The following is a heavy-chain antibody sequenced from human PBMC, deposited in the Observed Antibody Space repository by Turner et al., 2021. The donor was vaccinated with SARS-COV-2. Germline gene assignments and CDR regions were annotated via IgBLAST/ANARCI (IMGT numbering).Heavy chain of an antibody. D-gene: IGHD3-22*01. CDR1: GFSLTPSGVG. Sequence: QITLKESGPTLVKPTQTLTLTCTFSGFSLTPSGVGVGWIRQPPGKALEWLALIYWDDEKRYSPSLKSRLTITKDTSKNQVVLTMTNMDPVDTATYDCARSSVVVITGAFDIWGQGTMVTVSS. CDR3: ARSSVVVITGAFDI. J-gene: IGHJ3*02. V-gene: IGHV2-5*02. CDR2: IYWDDEK.